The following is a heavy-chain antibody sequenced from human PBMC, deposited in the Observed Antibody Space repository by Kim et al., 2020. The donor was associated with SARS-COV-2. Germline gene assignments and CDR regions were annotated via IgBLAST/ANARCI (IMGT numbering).Heavy chain of an antibody. Sequence: GGSLRLSCVASGFTMSYGMAWVRRAPGKGLEWVSAISGSGDSTYYADSVKGRFSVSIENSKTTKIYLQMNSLRAEDTALYYCAKARLGRAVTGWGSELDSWGQGTLVTVSS. D-gene: IGHD2-21*01. J-gene: IGHJ4*02. CDR1: GFTMSYG. CDR2: ISGSGDST. CDR3: AKARLGRAVTGWGSELDS. V-gene: IGHV3-23*01.